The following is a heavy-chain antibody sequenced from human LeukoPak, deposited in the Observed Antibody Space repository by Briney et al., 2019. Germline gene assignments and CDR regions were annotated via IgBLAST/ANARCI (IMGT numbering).Heavy chain of an antibody. CDR3: AKGPNFWLTPIAFAI. CDR1: GFTFNNYA. Sequence: TGGSLRLSCAASGFTFNNYAMTWVRQAPGKGLEWVSVISGSGGSTYYADSVKGRFTISRDNSKNTLSLHMSSLRAEDAAVYYCAKGPNFWLTPIAFAIWGQGTMVTVSS. CDR2: ISGSGGST. J-gene: IGHJ3*02. D-gene: IGHD3-3*01. V-gene: IGHV3-23*01.